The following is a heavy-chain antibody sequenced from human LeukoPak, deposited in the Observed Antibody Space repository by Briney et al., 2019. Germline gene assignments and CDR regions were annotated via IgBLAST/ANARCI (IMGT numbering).Heavy chain of an antibody. Sequence: PSETLSLTCTVSGDSISSSSYYWGWIRQPPGTGLEWIGSIYYSGSTYYNPSLKSRVTISVDTSKNQFSLKLSSVTAADTAVYYCASSVVVPAAILAAFDIWGQGTMVTVSS. CDR1: GDSISSSSYY. CDR3: ASSVVVPAAILAAFDI. CDR2: IYYSGST. J-gene: IGHJ3*02. D-gene: IGHD2-2*02. V-gene: IGHV4-39*01.